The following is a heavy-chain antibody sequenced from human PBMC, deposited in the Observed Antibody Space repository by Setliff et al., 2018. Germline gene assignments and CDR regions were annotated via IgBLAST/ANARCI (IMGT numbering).Heavy chain of an antibody. CDR1: GASITNINYY. CDR3: GRVTGSGKGF. D-gene: IGHD2-15*01. CDR2: IYYSGTT. Sequence: SETLSLTCTVSGASITNINYYWSWIRQPPGKGLEWIAYIYYSGTTNYNPSLKSRVTISLDTSKNQFSLKLSSVTAADTAVYYCGRVTGSGKGFWGQGTLVTVSS. V-gene: IGHV4-61*01. J-gene: IGHJ4*02.